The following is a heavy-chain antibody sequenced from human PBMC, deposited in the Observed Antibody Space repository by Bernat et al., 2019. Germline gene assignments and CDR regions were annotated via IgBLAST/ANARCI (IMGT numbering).Heavy chain of an antibody. CDR2: ISSSSSYI. Sequence: EVQLVESGGGLVKPGGSLRLSCAASGFTFSSYSMNWVRQAPGKGLEWVSSISSSSSYIYYADSVKGRFTISRDNAKNSLYLQMNSLRAEDTAVYYCARHDSSSDAFDIWGQGTMVTVS. CDR1: GFTFSSYS. V-gene: IGHV3-21*01. J-gene: IGHJ3*02. CDR3: ARHDSSSDAFDI. D-gene: IGHD6-6*01.